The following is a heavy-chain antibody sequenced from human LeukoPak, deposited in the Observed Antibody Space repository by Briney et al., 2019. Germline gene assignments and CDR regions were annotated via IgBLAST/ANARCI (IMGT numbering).Heavy chain of an antibody. CDR3: ARTPTVVRYYYFDY. D-gene: IGHD4-23*01. V-gene: IGHV4-34*01. J-gene: IGHJ4*02. CDR1: GGSFSGYY. Sequence: SETLSLTCAVYGGSFSGYYWSWIRQPPGKGLEWIGEINHSGSTNYNPSLKSRVTISVDTSKNQFSLKLSSVTAADTAVYYCARTPTVVRYYYFDYWGQGTLVTVSS. CDR2: INHSGST.